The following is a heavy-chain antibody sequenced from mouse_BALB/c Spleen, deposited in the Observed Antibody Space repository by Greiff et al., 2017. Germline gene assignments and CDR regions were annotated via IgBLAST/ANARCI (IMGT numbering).Heavy chain of an antibody. CDR3: AREGGYGYWYFDV. CDR2: IYPGDGDT. D-gene: IGHD2-14*01. V-gene: IGHV1-80*01. Sequence: VQLHQSGAELVRPGSSVKISCKASGYAFSSYWMNWVKQRPGQGLEWIGQIYPGDGDTNYNGKFKGKATLTADKSSSTAYMQLSSLTSEDSAVYFCAREGGYGYWYFDVWGAGTTVTVSS. CDR1: GYAFSSYW. J-gene: IGHJ1*01.